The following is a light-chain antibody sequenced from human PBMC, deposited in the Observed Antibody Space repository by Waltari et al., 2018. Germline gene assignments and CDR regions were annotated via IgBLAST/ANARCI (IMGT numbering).Light chain of an antibody. J-gene: IGKJ1*01. V-gene: IGKV4-1*01. Sequence: DIVMTQSPDSLAVSLGERATINCKSSQSVLYSSNNTNYLAWYQQKPGQPPRLLIYWASTRESGVPDRFSGSGSGTDFTLTISRLQAEDVALYYCQQYYSTPQAFGQGTKVEI. CDR2: WAS. CDR3: QQYYSTPQA. CDR1: QSVLYSSNNTNY.